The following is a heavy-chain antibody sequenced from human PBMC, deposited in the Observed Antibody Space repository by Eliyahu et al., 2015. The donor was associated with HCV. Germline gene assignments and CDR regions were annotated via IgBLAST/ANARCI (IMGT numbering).Heavy chain of an antibody. CDR3: ARDPGGGITIFGVVIIPDYYYGMDV. J-gene: IGHJ6*02. D-gene: IGHD3-3*01. CDR1: GFTFSNYG. CDR2: IWYDGSNK. Sequence: QVQLVESGGGVVPPGRSLRLSCAASGFTFSNYGXHXVPXAPGKGLEWVAVIWYDGSNKFYADSVKGRFTISRDNSKNTLHLQMNSLRAEDTAVYYCARDPGGGITIFGVVIIPDYYYGMDVWGQGTTVIVSS. V-gene: IGHV3-33*01.